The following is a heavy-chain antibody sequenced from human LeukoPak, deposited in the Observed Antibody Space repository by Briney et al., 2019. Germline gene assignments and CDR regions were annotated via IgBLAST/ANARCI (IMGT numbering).Heavy chain of an antibody. J-gene: IGHJ6*02. CDR3: ARGVDTAMYNYYAMDV. CDR1: GGSISSGDYY. CDR2: IYYSGST. V-gene: IGHV4-30-4*01. D-gene: IGHD5-18*01. Sequence: PSQTLSLTCTVSGGSISSGDYYWSWIRQPPGKGLEWIGYIYYSGSTYYNPSLKSRVTISVDTSKNQFSLKLSSVTAADTAVYYCARGVDTAMYNYYAMDVWGQGTTVTVSS.